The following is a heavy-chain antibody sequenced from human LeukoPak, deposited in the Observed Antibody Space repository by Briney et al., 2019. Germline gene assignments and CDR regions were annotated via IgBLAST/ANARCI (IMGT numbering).Heavy chain of an antibody. V-gene: IGHV3-11*05. Sequence: GGSLRLSCAASGFTFSDYYMSWIRQAPGKGLEWVSYISSSSYTNYADSVKGRFTISRDNAKNSLYLQMNSLRAEDTAVYYCAREEMATPHDAFDIWGQGTTVTVSS. J-gene: IGHJ3*02. CDR2: ISSSSYT. CDR3: AREEMATPHDAFDI. D-gene: IGHD5-24*01. CDR1: GFTFSDYY.